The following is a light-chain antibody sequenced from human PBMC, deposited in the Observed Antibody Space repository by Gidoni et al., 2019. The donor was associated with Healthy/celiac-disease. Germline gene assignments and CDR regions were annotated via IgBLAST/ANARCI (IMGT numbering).Light chain of an antibody. CDR3: QTWGTGFWV. V-gene: IGLV4-69*01. Sequence: SSYAIAYQEQQPEKGPRYLMKLNSDGSHSKGDGIPDRFSASSSGAERYLTISSLQSEDEADYYCQTWGTGFWVFGGGTKLTVL. CDR2: LNSDGSH. CDR1: SSYA. J-gene: IGLJ3*02.